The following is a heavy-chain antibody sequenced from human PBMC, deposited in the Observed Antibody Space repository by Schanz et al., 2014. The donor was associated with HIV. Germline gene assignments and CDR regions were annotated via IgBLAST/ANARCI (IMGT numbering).Heavy chain of an antibody. CDR1: GYTFTGYS. V-gene: IGHV1-2*02. CDR3: ARGAAEMATMTPWRY. J-gene: IGHJ4*02. CDR2: INPSSGGT. Sequence: QVQLVQSGAEVKKPGASVKVSCKASGYTFTGYSMHWVRQAPGQGLEWMGWINPSSGGTNYAQKFQGRVTMTRDTSISTAYMELRRLRSDDTAVYYCARGAAEMATMTPWRYWGQGTLVTVSS. D-gene: IGHD5-12*01.